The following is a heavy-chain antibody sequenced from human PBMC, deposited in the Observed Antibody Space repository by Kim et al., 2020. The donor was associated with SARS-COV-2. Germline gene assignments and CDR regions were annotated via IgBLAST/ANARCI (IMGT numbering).Heavy chain of an antibody. V-gene: IGHV3-30-3*01. J-gene: IGHJ4*02. CDR1: GFTFSSYA. CDR2: ISYDGSNK. CDR3: ASALDIVVVPAAIAH. Sequence: GGSLRLSCAASGFTFSSYAMHWVRQAPGKGLEWVAVISYDGSNKYYADSVKGRFTISRDNSKNTLYLQMNSLRAEDTAVYYCASALDIVVVPAAIAHWGQGTLVTVSS. D-gene: IGHD2-2*01.